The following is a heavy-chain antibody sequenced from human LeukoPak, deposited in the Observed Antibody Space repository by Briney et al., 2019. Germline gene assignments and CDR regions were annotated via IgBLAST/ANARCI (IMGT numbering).Heavy chain of an antibody. CDR2: IYYSGST. CDR3: GRLGYCSCGNCFRYYFDY. CDR1: GGSISSSSYY. V-gene: IGHV4-39*01. J-gene: IGHJ4*02. D-gene: IGHD2-15*01. Sequence: SETLSLTCTVSGGSISSSSYYWGWIRQPPGKELEWIGSIYYSGSTYYNPSLKSRVTISVDKNQFSLKLSSVTAADTAVYYCGRLGYCSCGNCFRYYFDYWGQGILVTVSS.